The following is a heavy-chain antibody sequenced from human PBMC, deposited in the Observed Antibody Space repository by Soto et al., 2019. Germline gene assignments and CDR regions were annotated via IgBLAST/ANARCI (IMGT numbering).Heavy chain of an antibody. Sequence: XXTLSLACTLSGSSISRYYWSWIRQPPGKGLEWIGYIYYSGSTNYNPSLKSRVTISVDTSKNQFSLKLSSVTAADTAVYYCASRYGDYFDYWGQGTLVTVSS. CDR3: ASRYGDYFDY. D-gene: IGHD4-17*01. V-gene: IGHV4-59*08. J-gene: IGHJ4*02. CDR1: GSSISRYY. CDR2: IYYSGST.